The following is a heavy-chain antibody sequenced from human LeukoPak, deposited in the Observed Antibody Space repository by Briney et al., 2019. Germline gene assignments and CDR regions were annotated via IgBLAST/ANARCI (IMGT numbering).Heavy chain of an antibody. D-gene: IGHD3-10*01. J-gene: IGHJ5*02. CDR3: ARGSRLVRGVHNWVDP. CDR2: INHSGST. Sequence: PSETLSLTCAVYGGSFSGYYWSWIRQPPGKGLEWIGEINHSGSTNYNPSLKSRVTISVDTSKNQFSLKLSSVTAADTAVYYCARGSRLVRGVHNWVDPWGQGTLVTVSS. CDR1: GGSFSGYY. V-gene: IGHV4-34*01.